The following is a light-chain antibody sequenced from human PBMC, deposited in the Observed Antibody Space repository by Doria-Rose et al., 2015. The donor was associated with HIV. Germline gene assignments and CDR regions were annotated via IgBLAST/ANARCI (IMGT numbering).Light chain of an antibody. V-gene: IGKV2-28*01. J-gene: IGKJ2*01. CDR1: QSLLHSNGYNY. Sequence: EIVLTQSPLSLPVTPGEPASISCRSNQSLLHSNGYNYFDWYLQKPGQSPQLLIYLGSNRASGVPDRFSGSGSGTDFTLKISRVEAEDVGIHYCRQALQTPRTFGQGTKLEIK. CDR2: LGS. CDR3: RQALQTPRT.